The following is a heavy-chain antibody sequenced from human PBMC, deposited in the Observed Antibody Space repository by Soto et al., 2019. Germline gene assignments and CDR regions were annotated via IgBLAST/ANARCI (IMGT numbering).Heavy chain of an antibody. CDR1: AGSISRTDW. D-gene: IGHD1-26*01. J-gene: IGHJ4*02. Sequence: SETRRLTFAVSAGSISRTDWCIWVRQPPGKGLERIGEIYHSGTTNYNPSLKSRVTISVDKSKNQFSLKLSSVTAADTAVYYCARGPSGDKVDYWGQGTLVTVS. CDR3: ARGPSGDKVDY. V-gene: IGHV4-4*02. CDR2: IYHSGTT.